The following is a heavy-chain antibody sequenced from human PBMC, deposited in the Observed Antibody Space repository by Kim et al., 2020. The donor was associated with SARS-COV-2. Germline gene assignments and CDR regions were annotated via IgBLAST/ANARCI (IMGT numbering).Heavy chain of an antibody. Sequence: GSLRLSCAASGFTFSSYAMHWVRQAPGKGLEWVAVISYDGSNKYYADSVKGRFTISRDNSKNTLYLQMNSLRAEDTAVYYCARDQIAAAGTGFDYWGQGTLVTVSS. V-gene: IGHV3-30*04. CDR3: ARDQIAAAGTGFDY. CDR2: ISYDGSNK. J-gene: IGHJ4*02. CDR1: GFTFSSYA. D-gene: IGHD6-13*01.